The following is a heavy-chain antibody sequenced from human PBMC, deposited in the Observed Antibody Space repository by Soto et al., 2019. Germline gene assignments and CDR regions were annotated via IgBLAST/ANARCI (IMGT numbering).Heavy chain of an antibody. V-gene: IGHV1-3*05. Sequence: QVQLVQSGAEEKKPGASVKVSCKASGYTFTGYAVHWVRQAPGQRLEWMGWINAGNGNTKYSQKFQGRVTITRDTSASTAYMELSSLRSEDTAVYSCASAVAVPADVDYWGQGTLVTVSS. CDR1: GYTFTGYA. CDR2: INAGNGNT. CDR3: ASAVAVPADVDY. J-gene: IGHJ4*02. D-gene: IGHD6-19*01.